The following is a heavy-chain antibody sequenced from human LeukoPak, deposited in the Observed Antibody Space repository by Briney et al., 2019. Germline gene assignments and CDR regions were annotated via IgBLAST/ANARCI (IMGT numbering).Heavy chain of an antibody. CDR3: ARERGTLAVAGDAVDI. Sequence: ASVKVSCKASGYTFTGYYIHWVRQAPGQGLEWMGWINPNSGGTNYAQKFQGRVTMTRDTSINTAYMEVRRLTSDDTAVYYCARERGTLAVAGDAVDIWGQGTMVTVSS. CDR1: GYTFTGYY. CDR2: INPNSGGT. J-gene: IGHJ3*02. V-gene: IGHV1-2*02. D-gene: IGHD6-19*01.